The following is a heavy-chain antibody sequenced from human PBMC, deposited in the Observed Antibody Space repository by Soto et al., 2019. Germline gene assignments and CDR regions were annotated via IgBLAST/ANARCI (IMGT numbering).Heavy chain of an antibody. CDR3: ARADYEILTGSYAMDV. Sequence: LSLTCTVSDDFISSYYWNWIRQPAGKGLEWIGRVSTNGATNYNPSLESRVTMSVDTSKNQFSLKLTSVTAADTAVYFCARADYEILTGSYAMDVWGQGTTVTVSS. CDR1: DDFISSYY. J-gene: IGHJ6*02. CDR2: VSTNGAT. D-gene: IGHD3-9*01. V-gene: IGHV4-4*07.